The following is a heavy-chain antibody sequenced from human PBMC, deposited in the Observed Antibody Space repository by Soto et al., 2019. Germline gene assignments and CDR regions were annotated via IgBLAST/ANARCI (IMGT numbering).Heavy chain of an antibody. CDR1: GFTGSY. Sequence: EVQVVESGGDLVQPGGSLRLSCAVSGFTGSYMTWVRQAPGKGLEWDSFIHSDGNTFYADTVKGRFTISGDKSKNTVSLQMNSLRAEDTAVYYCATVMDNAKIHHWGQGTLVTVSS. D-gene: IGHD2-8*01. CDR3: ATVMDNAKIHH. V-gene: IGHV3-66*01. CDR2: IHSDGNT. J-gene: IGHJ1*01.